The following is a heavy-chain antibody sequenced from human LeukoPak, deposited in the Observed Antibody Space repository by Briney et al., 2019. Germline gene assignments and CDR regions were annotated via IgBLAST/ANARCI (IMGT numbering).Heavy chain of an antibody. D-gene: IGHD3-10*01. CDR1: GGSFSGYY. V-gene: IGHV4-34*01. CDR2: INHSGST. Sequence: SETLSLTCAVYGGSFSGYYWSWIRQPPGKGLEWIGEINHSGSTNYNPSLKSRVTISVDTSKNQFSLKLSSVTAADTAVYYCARVGYYGSGSYPDYWGQGTLVTVSS. J-gene: IGHJ4*02. CDR3: ARVGYYGSGSYPDY.